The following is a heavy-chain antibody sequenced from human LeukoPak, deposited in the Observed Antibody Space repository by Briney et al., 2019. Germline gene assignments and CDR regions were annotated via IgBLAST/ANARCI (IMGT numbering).Heavy chain of an antibody. V-gene: IGHV3-30*02. CDR1: GFTFSSYG. Sequence: GGSLRLSCAASGFTFSSYGMHWVRQAPGKGLEWVAFIRYDGSNKYYADSVKGRFTISRDNSKNTLYLQMNSLRAEDTAVYYCAKSGPGSGNSRPFDYWGQGTLVTVSS. CDR3: AKSGPGSGNSRPFDY. CDR2: IRYDGSNK. J-gene: IGHJ4*02. D-gene: IGHD3-10*01.